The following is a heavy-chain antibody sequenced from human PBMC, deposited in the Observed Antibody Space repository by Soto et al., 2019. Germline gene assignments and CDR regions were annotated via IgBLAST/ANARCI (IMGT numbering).Heavy chain of an antibody. J-gene: IGHJ3*02. D-gene: IGHD1-26*01. Sequence: QLQLVQSRGEVKTPGASVKVSCTTSGYTFTSHGISWVRQAPGQGLEWMGWISTYNGKTDYAQKFQGRVTMTADTRKSTVYMEVRSLRSDDTAVYYCARLLTEGATYREDAFDMWGQGTKVTVSS. V-gene: IGHV1-18*01. CDR2: ISTYNGKT. CDR3: ARLLTEGATYREDAFDM. CDR1: GYTFTSHG.